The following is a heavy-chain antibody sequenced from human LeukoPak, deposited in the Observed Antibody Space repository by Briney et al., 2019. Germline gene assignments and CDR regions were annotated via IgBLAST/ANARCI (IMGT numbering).Heavy chain of an antibody. CDR1: GFTFSSYA. CDR3: AKGSGSSRPYYFDY. CDR2: ITDSGGDT. Sequence: GGSLRPSCAASGFTFSSYAMSWVRQAPGKGLEWVSAITDSGGDTYHADSVKGRFTISRDDSKNMLYLQMNSLRAEDSAIYYCAKGSGSSRPYYFDYWGQGTLVTVSS. J-gene: IGHJ4*02. D-gene: IGHD6-6*01. V-gene: IGHV3-23*01.